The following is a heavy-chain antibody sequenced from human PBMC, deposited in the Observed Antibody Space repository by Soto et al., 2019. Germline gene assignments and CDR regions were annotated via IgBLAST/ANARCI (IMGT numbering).Heavy chain of an antibody. Sequence: QVQLVESGGGVVQPGRSLRLSCAASGFTFRSYGMHWVRQAPGKGLEWVAVISYDGSDRYYADSVKGRFTISRDNSKNTLYLQMNSLRAEDTAVYYCAKVSSDRGYSFYGMDVWGQGTTVTVSS. J-gene: IGHJ6*02. V-gene: IGHV3-30*18. CDR1: GFTFRSYG. D-gene: IGHD2-15*01. CDR3: AKVSSDRGYSFYGMDV. CDR2: ISYDGSDR.